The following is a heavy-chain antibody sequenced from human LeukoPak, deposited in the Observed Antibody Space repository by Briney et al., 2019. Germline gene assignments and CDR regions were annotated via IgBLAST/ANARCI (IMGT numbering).Heavy chain of an antibody. D-gene: IGHD6-19*01. CDR2: ISGSGGST. CDR3: ARDRSVDGTV. Sequence: PGGSLRLSCAASGFTFSSYAMSWVRQAPGKGLEWVSAISGSGGSTYYADSVKGRFTISRDNAKNSLYLQMDSLRAEDTAMYYCARDRSVDGTVWGQGTLVTVSS. CDR1: GFTFSSYA. V-gene: IGHV3-23*01. J-gene: IGHJ4*02.